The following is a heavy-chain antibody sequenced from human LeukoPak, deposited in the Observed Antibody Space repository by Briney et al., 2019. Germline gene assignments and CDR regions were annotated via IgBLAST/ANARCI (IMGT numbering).Heavy chain of an antibody. CDR1: GGTFSSYA. J-gene: IGHJ4*02. CDR2: IIPIFGTA. D-gene: IGHD6-6*01. Sequence: ASVKVTCKASGGTFSSYAISWVRQAPGQGLEWMGGIIPIFGTANYAQKFQGRVTITTDESTSTAYMELSSLRSDDTAVYYCARDLKEQLPHFGYWGQGTLVTVSS. CDR3: ARDLKEQLPHFGY. V-gene: IGHV1-69*05.